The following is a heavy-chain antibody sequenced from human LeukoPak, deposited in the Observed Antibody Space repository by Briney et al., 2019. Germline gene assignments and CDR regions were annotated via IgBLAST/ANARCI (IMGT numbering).Heavy chain of an antibody. CDR2: ISYDGSNK. CDR3: ARDQVESDYGMDV. J-gene: IGHJ6*02. Sequence: GGSLRLSCAASGFTFSSYGMHWVRQAPGKGLEWVAVISYDGSNKYYADSVKGRFTISRDNSKNTLYLQMNSLRAEDTAVYYCARDQVESDYGMDVWGQGTTVTVSS. CDR1: GFTFSSYG. D-gene: IGHD3-3*01. V-gene: IGHV3-30*03.